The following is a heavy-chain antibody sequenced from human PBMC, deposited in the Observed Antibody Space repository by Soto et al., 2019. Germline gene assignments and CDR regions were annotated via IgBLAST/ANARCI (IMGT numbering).Heavy chain of an antibody. V-gene: IGHV3-23*04. CDR1: GFTFSSYA. CDR3: AKAIAVAGMGYYYYGMDV. D-gene: IGHD6-19*01. Sequence: EVQLVESGGGLVQPGGSLRLSCAASGFTFSSYAMSWVRQAPGKGLEWVSSISGSGGSTYYADSVKGRFTISRDISKNTLHLQMNSLRVEDTAVYYCAKAIAVAGMGYYYYGMDVWGQGTTVIVSS. J-gene: IGHJ6*02. CDR2: ISGSGGST.